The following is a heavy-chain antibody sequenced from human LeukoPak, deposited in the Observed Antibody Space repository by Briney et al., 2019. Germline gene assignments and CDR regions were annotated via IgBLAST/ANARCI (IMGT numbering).Heavy chain of an antibody. D-gene: IGHD5-18*01. J-gene: IGHJ4*02. Sequence: GGSLRLSCAGSGFSFNTYTMSWVRQAPGKGLEWVSVISGSSGSRYYADSVKGRFTISRDNSKNTLYLQMNSLRAEDTAVYYCASARGYSYGYSGYWGQGTLVTVSS. V-gene: IGHV3-23*01. CDR3: ASARGYSYGYSGY. CDR2: ISGSSGSR. CDR1: GFSFNTYT.